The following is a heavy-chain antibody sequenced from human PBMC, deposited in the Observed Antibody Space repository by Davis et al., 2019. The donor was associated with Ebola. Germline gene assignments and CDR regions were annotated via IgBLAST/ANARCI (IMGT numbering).Heavy chain of an antibody. CDR3: ARDVWAYYFDY. D-gene: IGHD2-8*01. V-gene: IGHV4-34*01. J-gene: IGHJ4*02. CDR1: GGSFNGYY. CDR2: INHSGST. Sequence: SETLSLTCAVYGGSFNGYYWSWIRQPPGKGLEWIGEINHSGSTNYNPSLKSRVTISVDTSKNQFSLKLSSVTAADTAVYYCARDVWAYYFDYWGQGTLVTVSS.